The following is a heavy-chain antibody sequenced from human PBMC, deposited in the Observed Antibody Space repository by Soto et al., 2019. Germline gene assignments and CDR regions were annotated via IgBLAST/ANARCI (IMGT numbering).Heavy chain of an antibody. Sequence: LETLSLTCTVADGSISSYYWRCIRQPPGKGLEWIGYIYYSGSTNYNPSLKSRVTISVDTSKNQFSLKLSSVTAADTAVYYCARHGYYYDSSGYSDAFDIWGQGTMVTVSS. D-gene: IGHD3-22*01. J-gene: IGHJ3*02. V-gene: IGHV4-59*08. CDR2: IYYSGST. CDR3: ARHGYYYDSSGYSDAFDI. CDR1: DGSISSYY.